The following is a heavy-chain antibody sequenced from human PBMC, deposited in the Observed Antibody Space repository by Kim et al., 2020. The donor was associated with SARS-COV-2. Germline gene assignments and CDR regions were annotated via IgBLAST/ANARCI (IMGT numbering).Heavy chain of an antibody. V-gene: IGHV4-59*01. Sequence: SRVTISVDTSKNQFSLKLSSVTAADTAVYYCARDLAPWNYYPLYDAFDIWGQGTMVTVSS. CDR3: ARDLAPWNYYPLYDAFDI. J-gene: IGHJ3*02. D-gene: IGHD1-7*01.